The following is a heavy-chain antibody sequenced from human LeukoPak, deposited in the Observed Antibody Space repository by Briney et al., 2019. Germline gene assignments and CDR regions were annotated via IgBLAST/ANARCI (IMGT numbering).Heavy chain of an antibody. D-gene: IGHD6-13*01. J-gene: IGHJ4*02. CDR3: ARDLLTAAGPRDY. CDR2: IRYDGSNK. CDR1: DFTFSIYG. Sequence: SGGSLRLSCAASDFTFSIYGMHWVRQAPGKGLEWVAFIRYDGSNKYYADSVKGRFTISRDNSKNTLYLQMNSLRSDDTAVYYCARDLLTAAGPRDYWGRGTLVTVSS. V-gene: IGHV3-30*02.